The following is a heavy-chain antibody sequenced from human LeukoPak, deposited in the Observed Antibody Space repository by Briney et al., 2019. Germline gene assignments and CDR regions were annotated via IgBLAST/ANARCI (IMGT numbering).Heavy chain of an antibody. CDR2: IYYSGST. CDR1: GGSISSSSYY. CDR3: ARGGYYYDGSFDY. D-gene: IGHD3-22*01. Sequence: SETLSLTCTVSGGSISSSSYYWGWIRQPPGKGLEWIGSIYYSGSTYYNPSLKSRVTISVDTSKNQFSLKLSSVTAADTAVYYCARGGYYYDGSFDYWGQGTLVTVSS. J-gene: IGHJ4*02. V-gene: IGHV4-39*01.